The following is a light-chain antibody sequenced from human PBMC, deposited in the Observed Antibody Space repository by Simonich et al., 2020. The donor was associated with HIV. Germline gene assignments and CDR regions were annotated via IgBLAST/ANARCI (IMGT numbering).Light chain of an antibody. V-gene: IGKV1-5*03. CDR3: QQYNSYSPYI. CDR1: QNIDSW. Sequence: DIQMTQSPSTLSASVGDRVTITCRASQNIDSWLTWYQQKPGKAPKLLIYNASSLESGVPSRFSGSGSGTEFTLTISSLQPDDFATYYCQQYNSYSPYIFGQGTKLEIK. J-gene: IGKJ2*01. CDR2: NAS.